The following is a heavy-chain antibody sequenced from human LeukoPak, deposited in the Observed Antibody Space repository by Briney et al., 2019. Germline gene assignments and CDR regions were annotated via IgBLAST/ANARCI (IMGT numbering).Heavy chain of an antibody. CDR2: IYYSGST. D-gene: IGHD6-19*01. J-gene: IGHJ4*02. CDR1: GGSISTSSYY. V-gene: IGHV4-39*07. Sequence: SETLSLTCTVSGGSISTSSYYWGWIRQPPGKGLEWIGSIYYSGSTYYNPSLKSRVTISVDTSKNQFSLKLNSVTAADTAVYYCASHHSSGWYAPFDYWGQGTLVTVSS. CDR3: ASHHSSGWYAPFDY.